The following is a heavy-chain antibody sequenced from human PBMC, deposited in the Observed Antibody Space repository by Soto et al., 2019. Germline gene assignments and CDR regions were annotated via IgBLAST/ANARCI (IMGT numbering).Heavy chain of an antibody. CDR1: GYSFTTYG. CDR2: ISTHNGDT. J-gene: IGHJ5*02. D-gene: IGHD5-12*01. CDR3: ATDSSGYDSYAYDP. Sequence: ASVKVSCKTSGYSFTTYGISWVRQAPGQGLEWIGWISTHNGDTEFAQNFQGRVTMTTDTSTTTAYMELRSPRSDDTAVYYCATDSSGYDSYAYDPWGKGTLVSISS. V-gene: IGHV1-18*01.